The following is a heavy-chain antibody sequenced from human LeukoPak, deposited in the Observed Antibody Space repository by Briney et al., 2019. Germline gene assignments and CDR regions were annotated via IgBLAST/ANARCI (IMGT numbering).Heavy chain of an antibody. V-gene: IGHV4-59*01. Sequence: SETLSLTCTVSGGSISSYYWNWIRQPPGKGLEWIGYVYYIGSANYNPSLKSRVTISVDTSKNQFSLKLSSVTAADTAVYYCARARNWNDGKFDYWGQGTLVTVSS. CDR3: ARARNWNDGKFDY. CDR1: GGSISSYY. D-gene: IGHD1-1*01. CDR2: VYYIGSA. J-gene: IGHJ4*02.